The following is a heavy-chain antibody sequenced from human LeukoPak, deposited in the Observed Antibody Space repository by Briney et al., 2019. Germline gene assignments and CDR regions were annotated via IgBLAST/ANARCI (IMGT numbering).Heavy chain of an antibody. CDR3: ASNYYGSGSLDY. CDR2: IYNSGST. CDR1: GGSISSYY. V-gene: IGHV4-59*01. Sequence: SETLSLTCTVSGGSISSYYWSWIRQPPGKGLEWIGYIYNSGSTNYNPSLKSRVTISVDTSKKHFSLRLSSVIAADTAVYYCASNYYGSGSLDYWGQGNLVTVSS. D-gene: IGHD3-10*01. J-gene: IGHJ4*02.